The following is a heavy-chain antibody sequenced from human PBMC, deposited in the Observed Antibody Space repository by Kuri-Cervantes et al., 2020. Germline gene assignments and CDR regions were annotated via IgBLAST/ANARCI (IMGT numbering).Heavy chain of an antibody. D-gene: IGHD2-2*01. CDR2: INHSGSI. CDR1: GGSFSGYY. V-gene: IGHV4-34*01. Sequence: GSLRLSCAVYGGSFSGYYWSWIRQPPGKGLEWIGEINHSGSINYNPSLKSRVSISIDMSKKQFSLKLSSVTAADTAVYYCARHLPREYCSSTSCYPPNWFDPWGQGTLVTVSS. CDR3: ARHLPREYCSSTSCYPPNWFDP. J-gene: IGHJ5*02.